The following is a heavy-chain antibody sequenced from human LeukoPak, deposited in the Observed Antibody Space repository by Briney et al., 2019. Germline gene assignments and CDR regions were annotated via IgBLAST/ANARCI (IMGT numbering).Heavy chain of an antibody. Sequence: PGGSLRLSCAASGFTFSSYAMHWVRQAPGKGLEWVAVISYDGSNKYYADSVKGRFTISRDNSKNTLYLQMNSLRAEDTAVYYCIWFGEFSYYYYGMDVWGQGTTVTVSS. J-gene: IGHJ6*02. CDR3: IWFGEFSYYYYGMDV. CDR2: ISYDGSNK. CDR1: GFTFSSYA. D-gene: IGHD3-10*01. V-gene: IGHV3-30-3*01.